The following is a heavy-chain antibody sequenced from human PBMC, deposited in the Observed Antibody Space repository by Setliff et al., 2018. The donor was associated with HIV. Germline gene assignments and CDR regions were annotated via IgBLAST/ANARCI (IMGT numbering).Heavy chain of an antibody. J-gene: IGHJ4*02. V-gene: IGHV4-34*01. CDR3: ARYSGLGIDY. D-gene: IGHD1-26*01. Sequence: PSETLSLTCAVYGGSFSGYYWTWIRQSPGKGLEWIGEINHSGATTYKPSLKSRATISVDTSKKQLSLKLNSVNAADTATYYCARYSGLGIDYWGQGTLVTVSS. CDR1: GGSFSGYY. CDR2: INHSGAT.